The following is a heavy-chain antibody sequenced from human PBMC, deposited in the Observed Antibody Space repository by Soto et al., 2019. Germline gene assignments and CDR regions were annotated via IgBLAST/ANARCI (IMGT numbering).Heavy chain of an antibody. CDR1: GFTFSSYW. D-gene: IGHD3-10*01. V-gene: IGHV3-74*01. Sequence: GGSLRLSCAASGFTFSSYWMHWVRQAPGKGLVWVSRINSDGSSTSYADSVKGRFTISRDNAKNTLYLQMNSLRAEDTDVYYCARDIHYYGSGSYYNYYYYGMDVWGQGTTVTVSS. CDR3: ARDIHYYGSGSYYNYYYYGMDV. CDR2: INSDGSST. J-gene: IGHJ6*02.